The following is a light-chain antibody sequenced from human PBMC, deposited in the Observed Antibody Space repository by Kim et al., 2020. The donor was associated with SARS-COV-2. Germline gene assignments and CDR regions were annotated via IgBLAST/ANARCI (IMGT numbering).Light chain of an antibody. CDR3: NSRDNSGHREV. CDR2: GEN. V-gene: IGLV3-19*01. Sequence: SSELTQDPAVSVALGQTVRITCQGDSLRSHYATWYQQKPGQAPVLVIYGENKRPSGIPDRFFGSSPGTTASLTITGAQAEDEADYYCNSRDNSGHREVFGTGTKVTVL. J-gene: IGLJ1*01. CDR1: SLRSHY.